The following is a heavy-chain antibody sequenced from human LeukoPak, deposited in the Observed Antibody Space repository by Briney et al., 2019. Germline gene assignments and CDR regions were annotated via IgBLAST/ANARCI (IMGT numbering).Heavy chain of an antibody. D-gene: IGHD1-26*01. CDR2: IITIFGTA. CDR1: GYTFTSYG. J-gene: IGHJ4*02. Sequence: ASVKVSCKASGYTFTSYGISWVRQAPGQGLEWMGGIITIFGTANYAQKFQGRVTITADESTSTAYMELSSLRSEDTAVYYCASGSYGWGQGTLVTVSS. CDR3: ASGSYG. V-gene: IGHV1-69*13.